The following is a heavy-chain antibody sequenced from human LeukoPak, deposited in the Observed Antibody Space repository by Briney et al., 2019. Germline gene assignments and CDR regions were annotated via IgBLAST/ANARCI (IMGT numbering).Heavy chain of an antibody. CDR2: ISYDGSNK. Sequence: GGSLRLSCAASGFTFSSYAMHWVRQAPGKGLEWVAVISYDGSNKYYADSVKGRFTISRDNSKNTLYLQMNSLRAEDTAVYYCAKIPPQRYYFDYWGQGTLVTVSS. D-gene: IGHD2-21*01. J-gene: IGHJ4*02. CDR1: GFTFSSYA. CDR3: AKIPPQRYYFDY. V-gene: IGHV3-30-3*02.